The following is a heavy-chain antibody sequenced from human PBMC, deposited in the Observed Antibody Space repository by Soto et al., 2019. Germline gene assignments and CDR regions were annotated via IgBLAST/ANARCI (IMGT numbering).Heavy chain of an antibody. Sequence: QVQLVQSGAEVKKPGASVKVSCKASGYTFTSYGISWVRQAPGQGLEWMGWISAYNGNTNYSQKLQCRVTMTTDTSTSTAYMELRSLRSDDTAVYYCARDWLWDYYDSSGPPDYWGQGTLVTVSS. V-gene: IGHV1-18*01. J-gene: IGHJ4*02. CDR1: GYTFTSYG. CDR2: ISAYNGNT. D-gene: IGHD3-22*01. CDR3: ARDWLWDYYDSSGPPDY.